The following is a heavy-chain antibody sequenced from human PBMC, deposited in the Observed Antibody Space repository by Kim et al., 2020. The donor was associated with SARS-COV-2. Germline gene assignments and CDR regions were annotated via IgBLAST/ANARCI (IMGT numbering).Heavy chain of an antibody. CDR3: ASGWPLYFDY. Sequence: GGSLRLSCAASGFTFSSYAMSWVRQAPGKGLEWVSSISGSGSSTYYADSVKGRFTISRDKSKNTLYLQMHSLRAEDTAVYYCASGWPLYFDYWGQGTLVTVSS. V-gene: IGHV3-23*01. CDR1: GFTFSSYA. D-gene: IGHD6-19*01. J-gene: IGHJ4*02. CDR2: ISGSGSST.